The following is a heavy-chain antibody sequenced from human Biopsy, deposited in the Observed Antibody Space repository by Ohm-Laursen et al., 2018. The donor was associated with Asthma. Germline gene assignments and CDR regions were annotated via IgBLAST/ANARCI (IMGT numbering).Heavy chain of an antibody. D-gene: IGHD3-3*01. CDR1: RSTSE. CDR3: ARDLRSDNWSPWGMDV. J-gene: IGHJ6*02. CDR2: ISYVGSSI. V-gene: IGHV3-30-3*01. Sequence: SLTLSCAASRSTSEMHWARQAPGRGLECVAVISYVGSSIYYADSVKGRFTISRDISKNLLSLQMNSLRVGDTAVYYCARDLRSDNWSPWGMDVWGLGTTVTVAS.